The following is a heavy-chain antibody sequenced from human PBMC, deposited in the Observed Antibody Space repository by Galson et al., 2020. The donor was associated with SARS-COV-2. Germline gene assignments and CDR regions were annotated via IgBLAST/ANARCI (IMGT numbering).Heavy chain of an antibody. J-gene: IGHJ6*02. V-gene: IGHV5-51*01. Sequence: KIGESLKISCKGSGYSFTNYWIGWVRQMPGKGLEWMGIIYPGDFEIRQSPSFQGQVTISVDKSISTAYLQWSSLRASDTAIYYCARYFDFWSGYYHYGMDVWGQGTTVTVS. CDR2: IYPGDFEI. CDR1: GYSFTNYW. CDR3: ARYFDFWSGYYHYGMDV. D-gene: IGHD3-3*01.